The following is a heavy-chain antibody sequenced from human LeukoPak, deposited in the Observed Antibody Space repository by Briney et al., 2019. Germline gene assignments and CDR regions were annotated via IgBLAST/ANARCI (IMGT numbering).Heavy chain of an antibody. CDR1: GFTFSSYG. J-gene: IGHJ3*02. D-gene: IGHD2-21*02. V-gene: IGHV3-30*18. CDR3: AKDALHCGGDCYHPGAFDI. Sequence: PSGGSLRLSCAASGFTFSSYGMRWVRQAPGKGLEWVAVISYDGSDKYYADSVKGRFTISRDNSKNTLYLQMNSLRAEDTAVYYCAKDALHCGGDCYHPGAFDIWGQGTMVTVSS. CDR2: ISYDGSDK.